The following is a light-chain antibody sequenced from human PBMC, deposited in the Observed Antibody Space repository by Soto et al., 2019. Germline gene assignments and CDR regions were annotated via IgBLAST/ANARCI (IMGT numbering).Light chain of an antibody. CDR2: KNN. CDR1: SSNIGSNY. Sequence: QSVLTQPPSASGPPGQRVTISCSGSSSNIGSNYVYWYQQLPGTAPKLLIYKNNQRPSGVPDRFSGSKSGTSASLAISGLRSEDEADYYCAAWDGSLSGWVVGGGTKLTVL. J-gene: IGLJ3*02. V-gene: IGLV1-47*01. CDR3: AAWDGSLSGWV.